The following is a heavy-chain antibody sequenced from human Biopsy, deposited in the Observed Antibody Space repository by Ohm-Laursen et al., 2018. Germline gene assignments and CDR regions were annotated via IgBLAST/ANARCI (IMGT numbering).Heavy chain of an antibody. CDR1: GGTFTMFP. J-gene: IGHJ4*02. CDR2: ILPFYGTT. CDR3: ASSDGRSGFDY. Sequence: SSVKVSCKASGGTFTMFPISWVRQAPGQGLEWMGAILPFYGTTNFAQKFQGRVTPTADGSTSTAYMELSSLRSEDTGVYYCASSDGRSGFDYWGQGTLATVSS. D-gene: IGHD3-10*01. V-gene: IGHV1-69*01.